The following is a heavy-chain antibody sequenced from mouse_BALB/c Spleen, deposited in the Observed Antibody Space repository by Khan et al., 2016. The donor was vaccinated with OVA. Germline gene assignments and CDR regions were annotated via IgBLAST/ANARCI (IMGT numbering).Heavy chain of an antibody. D-gene: IGHD1-1*01. CDR1: GYTFTDYI. CDR3: ARGGYSVFAY. V-gene: IGHV1-77*01. CDR2: IFPGSGTP. J-gene: IGHJ3*01. Sequence: QVRLQQSVPELVNPGASLKVSCKASGYTFTDYIIGWVKQSTRQGLEWIGDIFPGSGTPNYNEKFKDKATLTADKSSNTAYMQLSSLTSEDSAVYFCARGGYSVFAYWGQGTLVTVSA.